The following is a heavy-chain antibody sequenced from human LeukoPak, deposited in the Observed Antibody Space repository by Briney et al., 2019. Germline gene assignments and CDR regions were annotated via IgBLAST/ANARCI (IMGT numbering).Heavy chain of an antibody. CDR3: AREDSGSYGGVVY. V-gene: IGHV3-53*01. CDR1: GFTVSSNS. D-gene: IGHD1-26*01. Sequence: GGSLRLSCTVSGFTVSSNSMSWVRQAPGKGLEWISFIYSDNTHYSDSVKGRFTISRDNSKNTLYLQMNSLRAEDTAVYYCAREDSGSYGGVVYWGQGTLVTVSS. CDR2: IYSDNT. J-gene: IGHJ4*02.